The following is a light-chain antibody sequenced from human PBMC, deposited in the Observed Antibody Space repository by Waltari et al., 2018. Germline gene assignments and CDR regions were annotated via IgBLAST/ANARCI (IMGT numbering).Light chain of an antibody. CDR2: AAS. Sequence: DIQMTQSTSSLSASVGDRVNVTCRASQGISNYLAWYQQKPGKVPKLLIYAASTLQSGVPSRFSGSGSGTDFTLTISSLQPEDVATYYCQKYNSAPPMTFGPGTKVDIK. CDR3: QKYNSAPPMT. J-gene: IGKJ3*01. CDR1: QGISNY. V-gene: IGKV1-27*01.